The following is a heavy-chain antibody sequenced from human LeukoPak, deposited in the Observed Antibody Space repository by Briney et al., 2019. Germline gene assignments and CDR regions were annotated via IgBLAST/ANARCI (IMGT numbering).Heavy chain of an antibody. CDR2: IIPIFGTA. CDR3: ARTDNCGGDCYDDY. V-gene: IGHV1-69*01. D-gene: IGHD2-21*02. CDR1: GFTFSSYA. J-gene: IGHJ4*02. Sequence: PGGSLRLSCAASGFTFSSYAMHWVRQAPGQGLEWMGGIIPIFGTANYAQKFQGRVTITADESTSTAYMELSSLRSEDTAVYYCARTDNCGGDCYDDYWGQGTLVTVSS.